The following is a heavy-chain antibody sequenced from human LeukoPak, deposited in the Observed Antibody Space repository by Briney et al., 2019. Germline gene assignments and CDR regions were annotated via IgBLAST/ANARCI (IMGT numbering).Heavy chain of an antibody. Sequence: ASVKVSCKASGYTFTGYYMHWVRQAPGQGLEWMGWINPNSGGTNYAQKFQGRVTMTTDTSTSTAYMELRSLRSDDTAVYYCARDWYYYDSSGYYRFDYWGQGTLVTVSS. D-gene: IGHD3-22*01. V-gene: IGHV1-2*02. CDR2: INPNSGGT. J-gene: IGHJ4*02. CDR1: GYTFTGYY. CDR3: ARDWYYYDSSGYYRFDY.